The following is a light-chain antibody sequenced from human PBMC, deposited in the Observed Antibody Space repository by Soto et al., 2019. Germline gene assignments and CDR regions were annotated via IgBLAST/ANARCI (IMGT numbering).Light chain of an antibody. CDR2: EGS. CDR1: SSDVGSYNY. CDR3: SSYTSSSTV. Sequence: QSVLTQPASVSGSPGQSITISCTGISSDVGSYNYVSWYQRHPGKAPKLMIYEGSSRPSGVSSRFSGSKFGNTASLTISGLQAEDDADYYCSSYTSSSTVFGTGTKVTVL. J-gene: IGLJ1*01. V-gene: IGLV2-14*01.